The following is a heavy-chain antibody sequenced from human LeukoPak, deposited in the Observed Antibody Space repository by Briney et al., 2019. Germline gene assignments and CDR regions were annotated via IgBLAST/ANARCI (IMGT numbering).Heavy chain of an antibody. V-gene: IGHV3-23*01. CDR3: AIDPNWGTHS. Sequence: RAGRSLRLSCAASGFTFSSYGMHWVRHPPGKRLEWVSIIGNNGGGIHYADSVKGRFTISRDNFKNALYLQMNSLRVEDTAVYYCAIDPNWGTHSWGQGVLVTVSS. CDR1: GFTFSSYG. D-gene: IGHD7-27*01. CDR2: IGNNGGGI. J-gene: IGHJ4*02.